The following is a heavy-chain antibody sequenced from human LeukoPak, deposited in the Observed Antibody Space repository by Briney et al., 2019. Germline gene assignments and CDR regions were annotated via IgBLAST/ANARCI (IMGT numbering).Heavy chain of an antibody. CDR1: GFTFSNVW. CDR3: AKEMYSSSWSDFDY. J-gene: IGHJ4*02. D-gene: IGHD6-13*01. CDR2: ISGSGGST. Sequence: PGGSLRLSCAASGFTFSNVWMSWVRQAPGKGLEWVSAISGSGGSTYYADSVKGRFTISRDNSKNTLYLQMNSLRAEDTAVYYCAKEMYSSSWSDFDYWGQGTLVTVSS. V-gene: IGHV3-23*01.